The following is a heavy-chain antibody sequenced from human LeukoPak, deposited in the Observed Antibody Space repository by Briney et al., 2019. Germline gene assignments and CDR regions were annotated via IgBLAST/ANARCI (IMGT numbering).Heavy chain of an antibody. V-gene: IGHV1-3*01. D-gene: IGHD4-17*01. J-gene: IGHJ4*02. CDR3: ARDGDYYFDY. CDR1: GYTFTSYA. Sequence: GASVKVSCKASGYTFTSYAMHWGRQAPGQSLEWMGWINAGNGNTKYSQKFQGRVTITRDTSASTAYMELSSLRSEDTAVYYRARDGDYYFDYWGQGTLVTVSS. CDR2: INAGNGNT.